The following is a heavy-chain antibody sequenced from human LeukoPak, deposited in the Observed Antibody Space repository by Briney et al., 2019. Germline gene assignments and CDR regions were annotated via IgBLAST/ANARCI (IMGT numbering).Heavy chain of an antibody. CDR3: ARGAWQWLDY. J-gene: IGHJ4*02. Sequence: SETLSLTCTVSGGSISSYYWSWIRQPPGKGLEWIVYIFYSGSTSYNPSLKSRVSISVDMSKNQFSLKLNSVTAADTAVYYCARGAWQWLDYWGQGTLVTVSS. V-gene: IGHV4-59*01. D-gene: IGHD6-19*01. CDR2: IFYSGST. CDR1: GGSISSYY.